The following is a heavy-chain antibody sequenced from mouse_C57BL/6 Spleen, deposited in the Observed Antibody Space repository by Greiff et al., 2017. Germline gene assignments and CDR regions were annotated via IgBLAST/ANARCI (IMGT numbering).Heavy chain of an antibody. CDR1: GYTFTEYT. D-gene: IGHD1-1*01. CDR3: ARHEDVLLRNYFDY. Sequence: VTLQESGAELVKPGASVKLSCKASGYTFTEYTIHWVKQRSGQGLEWIGWFYPGSGRIKYNEKFKDKASLPAEKSSSPVYMELSRLTSEDSAVYFCARHEDVLLRNYFDYWGQGTTLTVSS. CDR2: FYPGSGRI. J-gene: IGHJ2*01. V-gene: IGHV1-62-2*01.